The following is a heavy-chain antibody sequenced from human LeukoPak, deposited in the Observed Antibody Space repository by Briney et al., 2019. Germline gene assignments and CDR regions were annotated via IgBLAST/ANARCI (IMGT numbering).Heavy chain of an antibody. CDR1: GGSISSYY. J-gene: IGHJ6*02. CDR2: IYYSGST. V-gene: IGHV4-59*12. CDR3: ARARITRPDRLTFYYYGMDV. D-gene: IGHD3-10*01. Sequence: SETLSLTCTVSGGSISSYYWSWIRQPPGKGLEWIGYIYYSGSTNYNPSLKSRVTISVDTSKNQFSLKLSSVTAADTAVYYCARARITRPDRLTFYYYGMDVWGQGTTVTVSS.